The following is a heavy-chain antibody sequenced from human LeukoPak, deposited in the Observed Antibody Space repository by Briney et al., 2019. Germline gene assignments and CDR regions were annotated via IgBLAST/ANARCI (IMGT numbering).Heavy chain of an antibody. J-gene: IGHJ3*02. D-gene: IGHD3-10*01. CDR2: FYASGST. CDR3: VAFDI. Sequence: SETLSLTCTVSGGSISSGGYFWSWIRQPAGKGLEWIGRFYASGSTNYNPSLQSRVTISVDTSKNQFSLKPTSVTAADTAVYPGVAFDIWGQGTMVTVSS. CDR1: GGSISSGGYF. V-gene: IGHV4-61*02.